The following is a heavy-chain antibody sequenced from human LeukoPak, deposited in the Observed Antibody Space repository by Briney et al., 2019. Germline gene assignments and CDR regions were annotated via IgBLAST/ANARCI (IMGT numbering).Heavy chain of an antibody. D-gene: IGHD1-26*01. CDR3: ARDLSGPRGGDAFDI. V-gene: IGHV4-61*02. J-gene: IGHJ3*02. CDR2: IYTSGST. Sequence: PSLTLSLTCTVSGGSISSGSYYWSWIRQPAGKGLEWIGRIYTSGSTNYNPSLKSRVTISVDTSKNQFSLKLSSVTAADTAVYYCARDLSGPRGGDAFDIWGQGTMVTVSS. CDR1: GGSISSGSYY.